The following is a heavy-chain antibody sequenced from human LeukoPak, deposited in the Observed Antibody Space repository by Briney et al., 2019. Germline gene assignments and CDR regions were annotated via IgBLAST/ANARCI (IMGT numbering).Heavy chain of an antibody. CDR3: ARGPPLFGEHYYYYYGMDV. CDR2: IYSGGST. D-gene: IGHD3-10*01. Sequence: GGSLRLSCAASGFTVSSNYMSWVRQAPGKGLEWVSVIYSGGSTYYADSVKGRFTISRDNSKNTLYLQMNSPRAEDTAVYYCARGPPLFGEHYYYYYGMDVWGQGTTVTVSS. CDR1: GFTVSSNY. V-gene: IGHV3-66*02. J-gene: IGHJ6*02.